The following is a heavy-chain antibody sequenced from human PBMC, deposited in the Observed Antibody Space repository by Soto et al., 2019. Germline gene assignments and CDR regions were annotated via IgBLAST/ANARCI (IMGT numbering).Heavy chain of an antibody. Sequence: SVKVSCKASGGTFSSYAISWLRQAPGQGLEWMGGIIPIFGTANYAQKFQGRVTITADESTSTAYMELSSLRSEDTAVYYCARGIREVNTVPAVGHDYWGQGTLVTVSS. CDR1: GGTFSSYA. J-gene: IGHJ1*01. D-gene: IGHD4-17*01. CDR3: ARGIREVNTVPAVGHDY. CDR2: IIPIFGTA. V-gene: IGHV1-69*13.